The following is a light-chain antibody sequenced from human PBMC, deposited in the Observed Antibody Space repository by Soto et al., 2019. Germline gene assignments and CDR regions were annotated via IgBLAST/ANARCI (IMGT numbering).Light chain of an antibody. CDR2: EVN. J-gene: IGLJ1*01. CDR1: SSDIGAYDY. Sequence: QSALAQAASLSGSRGQSITISCTGTSSDIGAYDYVSWFQQHPGKAPKLMISEVNNRPSGVSNRFSGSKSGNTAYLTISGLQVEYVDEYFCFSFITTFTHVFGTGTKFTVL. V-gene: IGLV2-14*01. CDR3: FSFITTFTHV.